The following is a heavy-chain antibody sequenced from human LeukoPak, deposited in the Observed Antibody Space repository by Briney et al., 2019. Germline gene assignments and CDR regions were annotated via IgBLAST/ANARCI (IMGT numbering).Heavy chain of an antibody. J-gene: IGHJ4*02. CDR2: ISSSSSTV. Sequence: GGSLRLSCVLSGFTFSGYSMIWVRQAPGKGLEWISYISSSSSTVYYADSVKGRFTISRDNAKNSLYLQMNSLRDEDTAVYYCAKGTQNDYWGQGTLVTVSS. V-gene: IGHV3-48*02. CDR3: AKGTQNDY. CDR1: GFTFSGYS. D-gene: IGHD2-15*01.